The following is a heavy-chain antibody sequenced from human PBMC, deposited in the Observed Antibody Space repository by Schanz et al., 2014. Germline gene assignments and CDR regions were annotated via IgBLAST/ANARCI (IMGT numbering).Heavy chain of an antibody. CDR2: LNPDSGET. V-gene: IGHV1-2*02. CDR3: ARGGVLVLPPGTVKKGNDY. J-gene: IGHJ4*02. CDR1: GYIFTGYY. Sequence: QVQLVQSGAEVKKPGASVKVSCKASGYIFTGYYIHWVRQAPGQGLEWMGWLNPDSGETLYAQRFQGRVTLTRDTSIRTAYMDLRSLLSDDAAVYFCARGGVLVLPPGTVKKGNDYWGQGTLVTVSS. D-gene: IGHD3-10*01.